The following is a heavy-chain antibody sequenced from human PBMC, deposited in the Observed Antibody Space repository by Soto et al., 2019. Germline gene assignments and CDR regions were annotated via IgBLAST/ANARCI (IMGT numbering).Heavy chain of an antibody. CDR1: GLTFSSYW. CDR3: VTDLNWQGH. J-gene: IGHJ4*02. Sequence: PGASLRLSCVAAGLTFSSYWMHWVRQAPGKGLVWVSRINSDGISTXXADSVKGXXPISRDNANNSLYLQXNSLRDEDSAVYYCVTDLNWQGHWGLGT. V-gene: IGHV3-74*01. CDR2: INSDGIST.